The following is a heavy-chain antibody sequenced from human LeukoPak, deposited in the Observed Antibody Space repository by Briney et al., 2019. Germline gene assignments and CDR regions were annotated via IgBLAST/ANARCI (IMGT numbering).Heavy chain of an antibody. CDR1: GFTFSSYA. CDR2: ISGSGGST. J-gene: IGHJ4*02. D-gene: IGHD3-3*01. Sequence: GGSLRLSCAASGFTFSSYAMSWVRQAPGKGLEWVSAISGSGGSTYYADSVEGRFTISRDNSKNTLYPQMNSLRAEDTAVYYCAKLVLRFLEWLDDYWGQGTLVTVSS. V-gene: IGHV3-23*01. CDR3: AKLVLRFLEWLDDY.